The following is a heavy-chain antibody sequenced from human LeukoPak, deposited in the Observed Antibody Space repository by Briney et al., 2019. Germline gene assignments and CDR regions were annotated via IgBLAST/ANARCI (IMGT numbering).Heavy chain of an antibody. J-gene: IGHJ4*03. CDR3: AKARRFGELSKYFDY. D-gene: IGHD3-10*01. CDR2: ISGSGGST. Sequence: GGSLTLSCAASGFTFSSYAMSWVRQAPGKGLEWVSDISGSGGSTYYADSVRRRFTISRDNSKSTLYLQMNSLRAEDTAVYYCAKARRFGELSKYFDYWGHGTLVTVSS. V-gene: IGHV3-23*01. CDR1: GFTFSSYA.